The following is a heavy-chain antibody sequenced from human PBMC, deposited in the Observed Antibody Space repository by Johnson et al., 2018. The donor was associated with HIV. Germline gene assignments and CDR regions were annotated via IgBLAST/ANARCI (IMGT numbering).Heavy chain of an antibody. CDR3: NRDAFDI. Sequence: QVQLVESGGGVVQPGRSLRLSCAASGFTFSSYAMHWVRQAPGKGLEWVAVISYDGSNKYYADYVKGRFTISRDNSKNTLYLQMNSLRAEDTAVYYCNRDAFDIWGQGTMVTVSS. CDR2: ISYDGSNK. CDR1: GFTFSSYA. J-gene: IGHJ3*02. V-gene: IGHV3-30-3*01. D-gene: IGHD1-14*01.